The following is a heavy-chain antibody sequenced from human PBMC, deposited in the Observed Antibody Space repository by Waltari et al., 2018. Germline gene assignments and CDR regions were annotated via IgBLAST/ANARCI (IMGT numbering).Heavy chain of an antibody. CDR3: ARGPWGVAGRRFDD. V-gene: IGHV1-69*01. CDR1: GGTFSTNA. Sequence: QVQLVQSGAEVKKPGSSMKVSCKASGGTFSTNAISWVRQAPGQGLEWMGGILPIYAITNYAQKFQDRVTITADESTTTAYMELTSLRSEDTAVYYCARGPWGVAGRRFDDWGQGTQVTVSS. CDR2: ILPIYAIT. J-gene: IGHJ4*01. D-gene: IGHD6-6*01.